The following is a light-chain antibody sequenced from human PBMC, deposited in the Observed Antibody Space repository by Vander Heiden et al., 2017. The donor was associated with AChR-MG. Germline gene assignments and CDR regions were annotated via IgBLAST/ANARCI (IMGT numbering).Light chain of an antibody. Sequence: DIQMTQSPVTLSASIGDRVTITCRASQYINSWLSWYQQKPGNAPRLLIYKASVLENGVPSRFNGSASGTEFTLTIGGLQPEDFGTSFCQQAHRYPWTFGQGTKVEFK. CDR2: KAS. V-gene: IGKV1-5*03. J-gene: IGKJ1*01. CDR3: QQAHRYPWT. CDR1: QYINSW.